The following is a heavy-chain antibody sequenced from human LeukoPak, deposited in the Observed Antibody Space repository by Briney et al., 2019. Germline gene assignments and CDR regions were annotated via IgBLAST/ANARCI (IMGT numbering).Heavy chain of an antibody. Sequence: SVKVSCKASGGTFSSYAINWVRQAPGQGLEWMGGIIPIFGTANYAQKFQGRVTITADESTSTAYVELSSLRSEDTAVYYCARGDADYYYYMDVWGKGTTVTISS. V-gene: IGHV1-69*13. CDR2: IIPIFGTA. J-gene: IGHJ6*03. CDR1: GGTFSSYA. CDR3: ARGDADYYYYMDV.